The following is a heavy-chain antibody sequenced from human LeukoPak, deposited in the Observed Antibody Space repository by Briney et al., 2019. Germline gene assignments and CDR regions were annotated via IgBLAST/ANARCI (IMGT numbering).Heavy chain of an antibody. J-gene: IGHJ6*03. Sequence: GESLKISCKGSGYSFTSYWIGWVRQMPGKGLEWMGIIYPGDSDTRYSPSFQGQVTISADKSISTAYLQWSSLKASDTAMYYCARHGVVVPAAPTLGCYYYMDVWGKGTTVTISS. CDR1: GYSFTSYW. D-gene: IGHD2-2*01. CDR2: IYPGDSDT. CDR3: ARHGVVVPAAPTLGCYYYMDV. V-gene: IGHV5-51*01.